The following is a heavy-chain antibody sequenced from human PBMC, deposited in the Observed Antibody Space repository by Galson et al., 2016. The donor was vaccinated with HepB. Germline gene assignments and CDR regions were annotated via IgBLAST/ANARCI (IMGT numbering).Heavy chain of an antibody. CDR3: ARDLGSTIANAFDL. CDR2: TSAYNGDT. V-gene: IGHV1-18*01. CDR1: GYTSTRYG. Sequence: SVKVSCKASGYTSTRYGVSWVRQAPGHGLQWMAWTSAYNGDTSYQQNLQDRVSLTTDPSTDTAYMELRNLTSDDTAIYYCARDLGSTIANAFDLWGQGTMVIVSS. D-gene: IGHD2-15*01. J-gene: IGHJ3*01.